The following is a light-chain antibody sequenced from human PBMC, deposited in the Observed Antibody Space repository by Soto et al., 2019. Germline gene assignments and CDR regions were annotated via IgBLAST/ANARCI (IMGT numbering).Light chain of an antibody. J-gene: IGKJ1*01. V-gene: IGKV3-20*01. CDR2: GAS. CDR1: QSISSTY. CDR3: HQYVRT. Sequence: TVLTQSPGTLSLSPGERATLSCRASQSISSTYLAWYQQKPGQAPRLLLYGASSRATGIPDRFSGSGSETDFTLTISILLPEDFAVYYCHQYVRTFGQVT.